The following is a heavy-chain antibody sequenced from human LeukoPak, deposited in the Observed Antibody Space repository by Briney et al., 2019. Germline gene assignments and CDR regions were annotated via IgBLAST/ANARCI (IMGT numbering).Heavy chain of an antibody. CDR2: INPNSGGT. CDR3: AKSRRLRWDVIVVPAAVDY. V-gene: IGHV1-2*02. D-gene: IGHD2-2*01. CDR1: GYTFTGYY. J-gene: IGHJ4*02. Sequence: ASVKVSCKASGYTFTGYYMHWVRQAPGQGLEWMGWINPNSGGTNYAQKFQGRVTMTRDTSISTAYMELSRLRSDDTAVYYCAKSRRLRWDVIVVPAAVDYWGQGPLVTVSS.